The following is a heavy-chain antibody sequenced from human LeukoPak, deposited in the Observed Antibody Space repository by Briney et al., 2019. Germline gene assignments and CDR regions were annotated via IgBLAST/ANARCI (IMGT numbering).Heavy chain of an antibody. V-gene: IGHV3-53*01. CDR3: ASMAGITNDFDY. D-gene: IGHD3-10*01. Sequence: GGSLRLSCAASGFTFSSYAMSWVRQAPGKGLEWVSVIYSGGSTYYADSVKGRFTISRDNSKNTLYLQMNSLRAEDTAVYYCASMAGITNDFDYWGQGTLVTVSS. CDR1: GFTFSSYA. CDR2: IYSGGST. J-gene: IGHJ4*02.